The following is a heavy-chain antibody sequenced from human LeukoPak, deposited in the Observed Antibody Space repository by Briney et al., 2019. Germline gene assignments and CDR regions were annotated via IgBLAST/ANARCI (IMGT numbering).Heavy chain of an antibody. Sequence: GGSLKLSCAASGFTFSSCAMHWVRQAPGKGLEWVAVIANDGRDKHHADSVKGRFTISRDNSENTVYLQMNSLRSEDSGVYYCAKDKSFAAAGYHFDFWGQGALITVSS. CDR2: IANDGRDK. CDR3: AKDKSFAAAGYHFDF. CDR1: GFTFSSCA. D-gene: IGHD6-25*01. V-gene: IGHV3-30*18. J-gene: IGHJ4*02.